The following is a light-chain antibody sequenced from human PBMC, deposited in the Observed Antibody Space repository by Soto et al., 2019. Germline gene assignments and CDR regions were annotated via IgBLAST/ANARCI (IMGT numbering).Light chain of an antibody. Sequence: EIVLTHSPSTLSLSPVERATLSCRASQSVGSFLAWYQQKPGQPPRLLIYDASNRATGIPARFSGSASGTDFTLTISSLEPEDFAVYYCHQRTDGITFGQGTRLEIK. J-gene: IGKJ5*01. CDR2: DAS. CDR1: QSVGSF. V-gene: IGKV3-11*01. CDR3: HQRTDGIT.